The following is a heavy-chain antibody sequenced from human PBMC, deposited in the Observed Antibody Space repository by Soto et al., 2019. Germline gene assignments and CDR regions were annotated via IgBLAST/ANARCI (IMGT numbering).Heavy chain of an antibody. J-gene: IGHJ4*02. V-gene: IGHV3-30*18. CDR2: ISYDGSTK. Sequence: GGSLRLSCAASGFTVSSDCMHWVRQAPGKGLKWVAIISYDGSTKYYADSVKGRFTISRDNSKSTVYLQMNSLRPEDTAVYYCAKDTASGGSPLDYWGQGTLVTVSS. CDR3: AKDTASGGSPLDY. D-gene: IGHD2-15*01. CDR1: GFTVSSDC.